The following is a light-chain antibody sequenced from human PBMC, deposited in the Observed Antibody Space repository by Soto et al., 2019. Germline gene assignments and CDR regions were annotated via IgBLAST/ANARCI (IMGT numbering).Light chain of an antibody. CDR3: SSYSTIGAEVH. Sequence: QSALTQPASVSGSPGQSITISCTGTNSDIGDYNLVSWYQQLPGKAPKLIISEVSNRPSGVSTRFSGSKSGNTASLTISGLQPEDEADYYCSSYSTIGAEVHFGGGTKVTVL. CDR1: NSDIGDYNL. CDR2: EVS. J-gene: IGLJ2*01. V-gene: IGLV2-14*01.